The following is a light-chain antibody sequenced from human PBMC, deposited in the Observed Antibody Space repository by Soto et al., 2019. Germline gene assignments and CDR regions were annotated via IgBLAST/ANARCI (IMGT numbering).Light chain of an antibody. CDR1: QSILFSSNNKNY. J-gene: IGKJ4*01. CDR2: WAS. V-gene: IGKV4-1*01. Sequence: DIVMTQSPDSLAVSLGERATINCKSSQSILFSSNNKNYLTWYQQKPGQPPKPLIYWASTRESGFPDRFSGSGSGTDFTLTISSLQAEDVAVYYCQRYYSTPVTFGGGTKVEIK. CDR3: QRYYSTPVT.